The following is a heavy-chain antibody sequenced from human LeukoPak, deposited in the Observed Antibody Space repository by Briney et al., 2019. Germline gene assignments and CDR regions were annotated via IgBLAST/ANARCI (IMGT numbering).Heavy chain of an antibody. CDR2: ISACNGNT. CDR1: GYTFTSNG. Sequence: GASVKVSCKASGYTFTSNGISWVRQAPGQGLEWMGWISACNGNTNYAQKLQGRVTMTTDTSTSTAYMKLRSLRSDDTDVYYCAREPGGNMVADYWGQGTLVTVSS. CDR3: AREPGGNMVADY. D-gene: IGHD5-12*01. V-gene: IGHV1-18*01. J-gene: IGHJ4*02.